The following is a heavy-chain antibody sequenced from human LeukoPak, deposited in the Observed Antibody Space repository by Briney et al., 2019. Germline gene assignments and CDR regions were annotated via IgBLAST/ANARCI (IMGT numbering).Heavy chain of an antibody. CDR2: IYYSGST. CDR3: ARLPVAAAGRGYYYYYGMDV. CDR1: GGSISSSSYY. V-gene: IGHV4-39*01. Sequence: SETLSLTCTVSGGSISSSSYYWGWIRQPPGKGLEWIGSIYYSGSTYYNPSLKSRVTISVDTSKNQFSLKLSSVTAADTAVYYCARLPVAAAGRGYYYYYGMDVWGQGTTVTVSS. D-gene: IGHD6-13*01. J-gene: IGHJ6*02.